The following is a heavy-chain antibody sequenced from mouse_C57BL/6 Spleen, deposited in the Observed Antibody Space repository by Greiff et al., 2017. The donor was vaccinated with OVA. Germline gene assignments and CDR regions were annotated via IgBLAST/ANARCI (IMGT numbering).Heavy chain of an antibody. Sequence: VKLQQPGAELVKPGASVKLSCKASGYTFTSYWMHWVKQRPGQGLEWIGMIHPNSGSTNYNEKFKSKATLTVDKSSNTAYMQLRSLTSEDSAVYYCGALDYYDMDYWGQGTSVTVSS. J-gene: IGHJ4*01. CDR3: GALDYYDMDY. V-gene: IGHV1-64*01. CDR1: GYTFTSYW. CDR2: IHPNSGST.